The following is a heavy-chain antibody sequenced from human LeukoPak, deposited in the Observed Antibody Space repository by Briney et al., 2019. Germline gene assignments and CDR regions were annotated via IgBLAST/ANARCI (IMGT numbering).Heavy chain of an antibody. CDR1: GYTFTGYY. Sequence: ASVKVSCKASGYTFTGYYMHWVRQAPGQGLEWMGWINPNSGDTNYAQKSQGRVTMTRDTSISTAYMELRRLKSDDTAVYYCARGDRFAYGSGSHYMDVWGKGTTVTIFS. V-gene: IGHV1-2*02. D-gene: IGHD3-10*01. CDR2: INPNSGDT. J-gene: IGHJ6*03. CDR3: ARGDRFAYGSGSHYMDV.